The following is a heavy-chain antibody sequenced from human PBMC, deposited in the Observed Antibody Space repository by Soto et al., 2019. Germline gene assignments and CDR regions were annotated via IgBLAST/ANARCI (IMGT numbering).Heavy chain of an antibody. V-gene: IGHV4-59*08. CDR2: IYYSGST. J-gene: IGHJ4*02. CDR3: ARRSGYDTVTAYYYVVY. Sequence: SETLSLTCTVSGGSISSYYWSWIRQPPGKGLEWIGYIYYSGSTNYNPSLKSRVTISVDTSKNQFSLELNSVTAADTAVYYCARRSGYDTVTAYYYVVYWGQGTLVSV. CDR1: GGSISSYY. D-gene: IGHD3-9*01.